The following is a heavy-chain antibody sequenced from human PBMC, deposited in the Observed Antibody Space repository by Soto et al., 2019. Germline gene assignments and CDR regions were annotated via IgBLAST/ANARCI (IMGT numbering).Heavy chain of an antibody. CDR3: AREYCDSTRCFLPDY. V-gene: IGHV1-18*01. D-gene: IGHD2-2*01. Sequence: ASVKVSCKASGYTFTSFGISWVRQAPGQGLEWMGWISAYNTNTNYAQNLQGRVTMTTDTSTSTAYMELRSLRSDDTAVYYCAREYCDSTRCFLPDYWGQGTLVTVSS. CDR2: ISAYNTNT. CDR1: GYTFTSFG. J-gene: IGHJ4*02.